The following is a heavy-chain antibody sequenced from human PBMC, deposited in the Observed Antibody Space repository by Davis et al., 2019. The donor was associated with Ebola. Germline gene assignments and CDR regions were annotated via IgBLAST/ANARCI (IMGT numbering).Heavy chain of an antibody. CDR1: GYTFTSYY. CDR3: AREDIVVVVAATQPDQYYYGMDV. Sequence: AASVKVSCKASGYTFTSYYMHWVRQAPGQGLEWMGIINPSCGSTSYAQKFQGRVTMTRDTSTSTVYMELSSLRSEDTAVYYCAREDIVVVVAATQPDQYYYGMDVWGQGTTVTVSS. CDR2: INPSCGST. J-gene: IGHJ6*02. D-gene: IGHD2-15*01. V-gene: IGHV1-46*03.